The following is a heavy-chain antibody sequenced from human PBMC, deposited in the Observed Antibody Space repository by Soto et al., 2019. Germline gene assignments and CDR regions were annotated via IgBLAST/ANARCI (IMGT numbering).Heavy chain of an antibody. CDR2: IIPIFGTA. D-gene: IGHD3-9*01. CDR1: GGTFSSYA. CDR3: ARGVLPRAYDILAGSMAYFDY. V-gene: IGHV1-69*13. J-gene: IGHJ4*02. Sequence: ASVKVSCKAPGGTFSSYAISWVRQAPGQGLEWMGGIIPIFGTANYAQKFQGRVTITADESTSTAYMELSSLRSEDTAVYYCARGVLPRAYDILAGSMAYFDYWGQGTLVTVSS.